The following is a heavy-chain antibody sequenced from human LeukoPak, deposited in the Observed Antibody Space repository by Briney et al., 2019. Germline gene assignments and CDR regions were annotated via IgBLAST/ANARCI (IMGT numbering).Heavy chain of an antibody. D-gene: IGHD7-27*01. CDR3: ALELPGSWFDP. J-gene: IGHJ5*02. CDR2: IYYSEST. Sequence: SSETLSLTCTVSGGSISSYYWSWIRQPPGQGLEWIGYIYYSESTNYNPSLKSRVTISVDTSKNQFSLKLSSVTAADTAVYYCALELPGSWFDPWGQGTLVTVSS. CDR1: GGSISSYY. V-gene: IGHV4-59*01.